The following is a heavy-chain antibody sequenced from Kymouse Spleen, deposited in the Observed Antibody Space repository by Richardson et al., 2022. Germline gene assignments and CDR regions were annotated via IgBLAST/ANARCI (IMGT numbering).Heavy chain of an antibody. V-gene: IGHV3-33*01. CDR2: IWYDGSNK. J-gene: IGHJ4*02,IGHJ5*02. CDR3: ASKGATVTL. Sequence: QVQLVESGGGVVQPGRSLRLSCAASGFTFSSYGMHWVRQAPGKGLEWVAVIWYDGSNKYYADSVKGRFTISRDNSKNTLYLQMNSLRAEDTAVYYCASKGATVTLWGQGTLVTVSS. CDR1: GFTFSSYG. D-gene: IGHD4-17*01.